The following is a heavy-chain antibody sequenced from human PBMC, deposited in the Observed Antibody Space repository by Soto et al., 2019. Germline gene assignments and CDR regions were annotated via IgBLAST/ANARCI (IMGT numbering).Heavy chain of an antibody. V-gene: IGHV3-23*01. CDR1: GFTFSSYA. CDR3: ARERHDTSASFLPTADY. D-gene: IGHD3-22*01. J-gene: IGHJ4*02. Sequence: GGSLRLSCAASGFTFSSYAMSWVRQAPGKGLEWVSAIRDSGGRTYYADSVKGRFTISRDNSKNTLYLQMNSLRAEDTAVYYCARERHDTSASFLPTADYWGQGTLVTVSS. CDR2: IRDSGGRT.